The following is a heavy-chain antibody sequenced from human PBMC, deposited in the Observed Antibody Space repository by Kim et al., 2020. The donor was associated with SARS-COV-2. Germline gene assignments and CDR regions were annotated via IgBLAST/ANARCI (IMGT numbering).Heavy chain of an antibody. CDR3: TKDSHLRSSSNYHFDS. J-gene: IGHJ4*02. D-gene: IGHD4-4*01. Sequence: DSSKARFTISRDNAKNYLFLQMNSLRAEDTALYFCTKDSHLRSSSNYHFDSWGQGTLVTVSS. V-gene: IGHV3-9*01.